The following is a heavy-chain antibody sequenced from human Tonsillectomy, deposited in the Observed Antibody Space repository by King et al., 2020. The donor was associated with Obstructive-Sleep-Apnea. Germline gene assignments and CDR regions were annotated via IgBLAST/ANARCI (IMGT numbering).Heavy chain of an antibody. CDR1: GGSISSSSYY. Sequence: QLQEAGPGLVKPSETLSLTCTVSGGSISSSSYYWCWIRQPPGKGLEGLGRMSYSGSTYYNPSLKSRVTIPVATSKNQFSLKLSSVTAADTAVYYCAGVVDTAVVLLDYWGQGSLVTVSS. V-gene: IGHV4-39*07. J-gene: IGHJ4*02. CDR2: MSYSGST. D-gene: IGHD5-18*01. CDR3: AGVVDTAVVLLDY.